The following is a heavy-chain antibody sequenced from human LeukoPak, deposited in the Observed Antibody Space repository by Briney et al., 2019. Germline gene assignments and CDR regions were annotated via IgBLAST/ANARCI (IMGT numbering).Heavy chain of an antibody. V-gene: IGHV1-2*02. Sequence: ASVKVSCKASGYTFTGYYMHWVRQAPGQGLEWMGWINPNSGGTSYAQKFQGRVTMTRDTSISTAYMELSRLRSDDTAVYYCAREGSYRAFDIWGQGTMVTVSS. D-gene: IGHD1-26*01. CDR2: INPNSGGT. CDR3: AREGSYRAFDI. CDR1: GYTFTGYY. J-gene: IGHJ3*02.